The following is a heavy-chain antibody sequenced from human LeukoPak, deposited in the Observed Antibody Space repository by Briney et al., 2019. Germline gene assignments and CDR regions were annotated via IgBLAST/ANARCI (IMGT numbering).Heavy chain of an antibody. CDR1: GFTFSDYW. V-gene: IGHV3-7*01. CDR2: IKQDGGQQ. D-gene: IGHD4-17*01. Sequence: PGGSLRLSCAASGFTFSDYWMSWVRQAPGKGLEWVANIKQDGGQQYCVDSVKGRFTISRDNAKNSLYLQMNGLRAEDTALYYCARGGTTVTPKNFDYWGQGTLVTVSS. CDR3: ARGGTTVTPKNFDY. J-gene: IGHJ4*02.